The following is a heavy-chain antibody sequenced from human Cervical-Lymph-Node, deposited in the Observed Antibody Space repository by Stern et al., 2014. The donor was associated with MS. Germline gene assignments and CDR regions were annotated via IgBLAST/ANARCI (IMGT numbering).Heavy chain of an antibody. CDR1: GYTFTRFG. D-gene: IGHD3-10*01. CDR3: ARDFYGSGSYDDAFDI. J-gene: IGHJ3*02. V-gene: IGHV1-3*04. Sequence: QVQLVQSGAELKEPGASVNLSCRASGYTFTRFGIHWVRQAPGQRPEWMGWINTVNGNTKYSQKFQGRVLITRDTSASTAQMDLSSLRFEDTAVYYCARDFYGSGSYDDAFDIWGRGTTVTVSS. CDR2: INTVNGNT.